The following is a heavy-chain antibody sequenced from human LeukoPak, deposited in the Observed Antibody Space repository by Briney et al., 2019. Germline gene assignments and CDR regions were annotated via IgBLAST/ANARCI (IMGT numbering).Heavy chain of an antibody. Sequence: GASVKVSCKASGYTFTSYGISWVRQAPGQGLEWMGWISAYNGNTNYAQKLQGRVTMTTDTSTSTAYMELRSLRSDDTAVYYCARLANYYGSGSYYNYYYMDVWGKGTTVTVSS. CDR2: ISAYNGNT. D-gene: IGHD3-10*01. CDR1: GYTFTSYG. V-gene: IGHV1-18*01. J-gene: IGHJ6*03. CDR3: ARLANYYGSGSYYNYYYMDV.